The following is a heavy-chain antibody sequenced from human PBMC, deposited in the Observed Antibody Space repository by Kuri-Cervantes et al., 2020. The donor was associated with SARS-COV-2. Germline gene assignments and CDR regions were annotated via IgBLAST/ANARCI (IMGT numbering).Heavy chain of an antibody. Sequence: ESLKISCAASGFTFSSYSMNWVRQAPGKGLEWASYISSSSSTIYYADSVKGRFTISRDNAKNSLYLQMNSLRAEDTAVYYCARSYSGSYLPHFDYWGQGTLVTVSS. CDR3: ARSYSGSYLPHFDY. J-gene: IGHJ4*02. D-gene: IGHD1-26*01. CDR2: ISSSSSTI. CDR1: GFTFSSYS. V-gene: IGHV3-48*01.